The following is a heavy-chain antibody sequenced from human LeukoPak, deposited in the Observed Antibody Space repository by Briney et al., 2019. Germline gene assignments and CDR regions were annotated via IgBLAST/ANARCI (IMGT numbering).Heavy chain of an antibody. J-gene: IGHJ2*01. V-gene: IGHV4-4*07. D-gene: IGHD7-27*01. CDR2: IYASGST. CDR1: GDSLSGSY. Sequence: SETLSLTCTVSGDSLSGSYWSWIRQPAGKGLEWIGRIYASGSTAYNASLKSRVTMSVDTSKNQFSLRLTSVTAADTAVYYCAKVGLNWGSDWYFDRWGRGTLVTVSS. CDR3: AKVGLNWGSDWYFDR.